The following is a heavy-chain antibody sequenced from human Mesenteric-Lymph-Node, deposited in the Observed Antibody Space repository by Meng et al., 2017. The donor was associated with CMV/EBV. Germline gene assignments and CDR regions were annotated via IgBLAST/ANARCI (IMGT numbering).Heavy chain of an antibody. CDR3: ARGSDIPVNNY. CDR1: GGSFSGYY. V-gene: IGHV4-34*01. J-gene: IGHJ4*02. D-gene: IGHD2-15*01. Sequence: QVKLQQWGAGRLKPSETLSLTCAVCGGSFSGYYWSWIRQPPGKGLEWIGEIKHSGVPNYNPSLKSRVTISLDRSKNQFSLKLSSVTAEETAVYYCARGSDIPVNNYWGQGALVTVSS. CDR2: IKHSGVP.